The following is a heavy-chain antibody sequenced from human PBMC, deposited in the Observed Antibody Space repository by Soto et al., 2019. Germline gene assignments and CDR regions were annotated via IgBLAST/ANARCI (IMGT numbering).Heavy chain of an antibody. CDR3: SRQLMYIVVLRSWFAP. CDR2: INPNSGGT. J-gene: IGHJ5*02. Sequence: ASVKVSCKASGYTFTGYYMHWVRQAPGQGLEWMGWINPNSGGTNYAQKFQGRVTMTRDTSISTAYMELSRLRSDDTAVYYCSRQLMYIVVLRSWFAPWRQGTLVTFAS. V-gene: IGHV1-2*02. D-gene: IGHD2-2*01. CDR1: GYTFTGYY.